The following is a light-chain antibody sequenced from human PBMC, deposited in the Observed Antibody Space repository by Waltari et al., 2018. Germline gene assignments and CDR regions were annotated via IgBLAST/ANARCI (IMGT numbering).Light chain of an antibody. V-gene: IGKV3-20*01. J-gene: IGKJ2*01. CDR1: QYITKRY. CDR3: QQYGSSVMYT. Sequence: VLTQSPATLSLSPGEGATLSCRASQYITKRYFAWYQQKPGQAPRLLIHGASSRAAGIPDRFSGSGSGTDFTLTISRLEPEDSAVYFCQQYGSSVMYTFGQGTKLEIK. CDR2: GAS.